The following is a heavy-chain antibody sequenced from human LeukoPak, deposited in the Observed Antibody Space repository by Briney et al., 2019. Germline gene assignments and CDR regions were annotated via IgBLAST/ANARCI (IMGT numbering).Heavy chain of an antibody. V-gene: IGHV3-23*01. CDR1: GFTFSSYA. CDR2: ISGSGGGT. J-gene: IGHJ4*02. CDR3: AKPPNRSCPQSLDY. D-gene: IGHD2-2*01. Sequence: GGSLRLSCAASGFTFSSYAMSWVRQAPGKGLEWVSAISGSGGGTYYADSVKGRFTISRGNAKNTLYLQMNRLRAEDPAVYYCAKPPNRSCPQSLDYWGQGTLVTLPS.